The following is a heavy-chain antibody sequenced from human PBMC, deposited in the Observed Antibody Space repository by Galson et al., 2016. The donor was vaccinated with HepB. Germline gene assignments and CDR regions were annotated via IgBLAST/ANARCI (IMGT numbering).Heavy chain of an antibody. Sequence: SVKVSCKVSGSTVSDSSMEWVRQAPGKGFEWMGGFDPEEGKTVYAQKFQGRVIMTEDTSADTAYLHLTSLTSEDTAVYYCATGFAGPGVGAREAALAIWDQGTTVTVSS. CDR2: FDPEEGKT. J-gene: IGHJ3*02. CDR3: ATGFAGPGVGAREAALAI. D-gene: IGHD4/OR15-4a*01. V-gene: IGHV1-24*01. CDR1: GSTVSDSS.